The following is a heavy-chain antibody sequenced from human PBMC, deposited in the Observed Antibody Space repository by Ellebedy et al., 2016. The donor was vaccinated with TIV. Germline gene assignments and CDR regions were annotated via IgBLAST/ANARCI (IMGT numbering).Heavy chain of an antibody. V-gene: IGHV1-46*01. D-gene: IGHD2-2*01. CDR1: GYTFTSYY. Sequence: ASVKVSXXASGYTFTSYYMHWVRQAPGQGLEWMGIINPSGGSTSYAQKFQGRVTMTRDTSTSTVYMELSSLRSEDTAVYYCAREVVVVPAASPDAFDIWGQGTMVTVSS. CDR2: INPSGGST. J-gene: IGHJ3*02. CDR3: AREVVVVPAASPDAFDI.